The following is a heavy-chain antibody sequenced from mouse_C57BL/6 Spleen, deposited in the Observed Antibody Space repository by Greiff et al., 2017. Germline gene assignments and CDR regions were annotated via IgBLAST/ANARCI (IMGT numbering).Heavy chain of an antibody. D-gene: IGHD2-4*01. CDR1: GFNIKDDY. Sequence: EVQLQQSGAELVRPGASVKLSCTASGFNIKDDYMHWVKQRPEQGLEWIGWIDPENGDTEYDSKFPGKATITADPSSTTAYLQLSSLTAEDTAVYYCTTGDYDGTYAMDYWGQGTSVTVSS. V-gene: IGHV14-4*01. J-gene: IGHJ4*01. CDR2: IDPENGDT. CDR3: TTGDYDGTYAMDY.